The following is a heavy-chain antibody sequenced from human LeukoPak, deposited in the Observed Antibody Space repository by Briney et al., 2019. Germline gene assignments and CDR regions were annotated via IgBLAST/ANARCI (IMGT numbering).Heavy chain of an antibody. Sequence: GGSLRLSCAASGFTFDDYGMSWVRQAPGKGLEWVSAISGSGGSTYYADSVKGRFTISRDNSKNTLYLQMNSLRAEDTAVYYCANLATVTTRGVFDIWGQGTMVTISS. V-gene: IGHV3-23*01. D-gene: IGHD4-17*01. CDR2: ISGSGGST. CDR3: ANLATVTTRGVFDI. CDR1: GFTFDDYG. J-gene: IGHJ3*02.